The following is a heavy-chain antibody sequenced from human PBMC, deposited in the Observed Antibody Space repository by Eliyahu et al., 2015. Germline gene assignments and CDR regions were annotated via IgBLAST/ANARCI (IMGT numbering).Heavy chain of an antibody. J-gene: IGHJ5*02. V-gene: IGHV4-61*02. CDR3: ARGHWNDGLEP. D-gene: IGHD1-1*01. CDR2: IFTPGAA. CDR1: GNSINSGDYY. Sequence: QVRLQESGPGLVKPSRTLSLTCTVSGNSINSGDYYWSWIRQPAGKGLEWIGRIFTPGAANYNPSLKSRVTISLDTSENQFSLRLTSVTAADTAVYYCARGHWNDGLEPWGQGTLVTVSS.